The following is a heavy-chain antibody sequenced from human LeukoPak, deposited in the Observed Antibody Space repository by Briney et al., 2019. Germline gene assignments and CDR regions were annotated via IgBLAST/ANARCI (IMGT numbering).Heavy chain of an antibody. CDR3: ARAWGNDYDLNY. V-gene: IGHV3-23*01. CDR1: GFTSSSYA. J-gene: IGHJ4*02. Sequence: GGSLRLSCAASGFTSSSYAMSWVRQAPGKGLEWVSAISGSGGSTYYADSVKGRFTISRDNAKNSLYLQMNSLRAEDTAVYYCARAWGNDYDLNYWGQGTLVTVSS. CDR2: ISGSGGST. D-gene: IGHD3-3*01.